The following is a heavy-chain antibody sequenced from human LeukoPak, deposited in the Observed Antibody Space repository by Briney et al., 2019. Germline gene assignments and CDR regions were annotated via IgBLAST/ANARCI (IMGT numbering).Heavy chain of an antibody. CDR1: GFTFSSYN. D-gene: IGHD3-10*01. CDR2: INSGSTYI. Sequence: PGGSLRLYCAGSGFTFSSYNMNWVRQAPGVGLKWVSSINSGSTYINYADSVKGRFTISRDNAENSLYLQMSSLRAEDTAVYYCARVSLGNNYGSGSYDYWGQGTLVTVSS. J-gene: IGHJ4*02. V-gene: IGHV3-21*01. CDR3: ARVSLGNNYGSGSYDY.